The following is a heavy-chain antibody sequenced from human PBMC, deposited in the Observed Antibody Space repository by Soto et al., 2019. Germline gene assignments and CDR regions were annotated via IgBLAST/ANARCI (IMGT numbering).Heavy chain of an antibody. CDR2: IIPIFGTA. J-gene: IGHJ6*02. Sequence: SVEGSCKASGGTFSSYAISWVRQAPGQGLEWMGGIIPIFGTANYAQKFQGRVTITADESTSTAYMELSSLRSEDTAVYYCARAYYDILTGPPTGYYYGMDVWGQGPTVTVSS. CDR3: ARAYYDILTGPPTGYYYGMDV. D-gene: IGHD3-9*01. V-gene: IGHV1-69*13. CDR1: GGTFSSYA.